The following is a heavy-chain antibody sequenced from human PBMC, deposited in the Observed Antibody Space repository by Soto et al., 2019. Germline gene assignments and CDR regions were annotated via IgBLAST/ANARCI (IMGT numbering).Heavy chain of an antibody. D-gene: IGHD6-13*01. J-gene: IGHJ4*02. CDR3: ARELGQQLFDY. CDR2: ITAYNGNR. Sequence: QVQLVQSGAEVKKPGASVKVSCKASGYTFTSYGISWVRQAPGQGRQWRGWITAYNGNRKYAQKLQGRVTMTKDPSTSTAYLALRSLRSDDTAVYYCARELGQQLFDYWGQGTLVTVSS. V-gene: IGHV1-18*01. CDR1: GYTFTSYG.